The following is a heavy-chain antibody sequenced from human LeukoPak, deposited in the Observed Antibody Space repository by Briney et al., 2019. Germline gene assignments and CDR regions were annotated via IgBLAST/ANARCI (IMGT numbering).Heavy chain of an antibody. D-gene: IGHD1-26*01. CDR1: GGSISSSSYY. CDR3: ARSRSESSTLYYYYNYMDV. V-gene: IGHV4-39*07. Sequence: SETLSLTCTVSGGSISSSSYYWGWIRQPPGKGLEWIGSIYYSGDTYYNPSLKSRRVTISVDTSKNQFSLKLSSVTAADTAVYYCARSRSESSTLYYYYNYMDVWGKGATVTVSS. CDR2: IYYSGDT. J-gene: IGHJ6*03.